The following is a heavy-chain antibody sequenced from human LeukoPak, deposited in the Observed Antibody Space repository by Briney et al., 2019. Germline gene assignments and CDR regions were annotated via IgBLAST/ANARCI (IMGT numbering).Heavy chain of an antibody. J-gene: IGHJ5*02. CDR1: GGSLSSGGYY. D-gene: IGHD6-13*01. V-gene: IGHV4-31*03. CDR2: IYYSGST. Sequence: SETLSLTCTVSGGSLSSGGYYWSWIRQHPGKGLEWIGYIYYSGSTYYNPSLKSRVTISVDTSKNQFSLKLSSVTAADTAVYYCASGPAVAGIAAAGTAAWGQGTLVTVSS. CDR3: ASGPAVAGIAAAGTAA.